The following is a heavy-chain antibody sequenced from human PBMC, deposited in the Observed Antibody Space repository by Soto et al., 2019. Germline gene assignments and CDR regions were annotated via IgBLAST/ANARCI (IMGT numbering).Heavy chain of an antibody. D-gene: IGHD5-18*01. J-gene: IGHJ6*02. Sequence: SVKVSCKASGGSFTYTLSWVRQASGQGLEWMGGIIPIFGTTNYAQKFQGRVTITADESTKTAYMELSTLRSEDTAVYYCARLHSHGTYGMDVWGQGTTVTVSS. CDR1: GGSFTYT. V-gene: IGHV1-69*13. CDR2: IIPIFGTT. CDR3: ARLHSHGTYGMDV.